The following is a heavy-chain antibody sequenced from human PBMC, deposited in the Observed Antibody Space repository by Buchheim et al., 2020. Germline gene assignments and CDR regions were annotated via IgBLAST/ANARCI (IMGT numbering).Heavy chain of an antibody. V-gene: IGHV3-7*03. J-gene: IGHJ4*02. D-gene: IGHD2-2*01. CDR1: GFTFSSYW. CDR2: IKQDGSEK. CDR3: AKDGVRYCSSTSCYHYY. Sequence: EVQLVESGGGLVQPGGSLRLSCAASGFTFSSYWMSWVRQAPGKGLEWVANIKQDGSEKYYVDSVKGRFTISRDNAKNSLYLQMNSLRAEDTAVYYCAKDGVRYCSSTSCYHYYWGQGTL.